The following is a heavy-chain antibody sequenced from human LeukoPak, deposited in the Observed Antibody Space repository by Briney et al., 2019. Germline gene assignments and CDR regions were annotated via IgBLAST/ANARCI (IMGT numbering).Heavy chain of an antibody. CDR3: PRHGGEYYGMDV. J-gene: IGHJ6*04. D-gene: IGHD3-10*01. CDR2: IDPSDSYT. V-gene: IGHV5-10-1*01. Sequence: GAPLKISSKGSGSRFTSYWISWGRRMPGKGLGWRGRIDPSDSYTNYSPSFQGHVTISADKSISTAYLQWSSLKASDTAMYYCPRHGGEYYGMDVWGKGTTVTVSS. CDR1: GSRFTSYW.